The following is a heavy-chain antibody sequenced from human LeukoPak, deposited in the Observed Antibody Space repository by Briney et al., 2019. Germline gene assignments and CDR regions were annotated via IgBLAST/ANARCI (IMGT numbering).Heavy chain of an antibody. J-gene: IGHJ5*02. CDR3: AREASSGSYNAPLNP. Sequence: GGSLRLSCAASGFTFSSYSMDWVRQAPGKGLEWVAFIRYDGSNKYYADSVKGRFTISRDNSKNTLYLQMNSLRAEDMAVYYCAREASSGSYNAPLNPWGQGTLVTVSS. CDR1: GFTFSSYS. D-gene: IGHD1-26*01. V-gene: IGHV3-30*02. CDR2: IRYDGSNK.